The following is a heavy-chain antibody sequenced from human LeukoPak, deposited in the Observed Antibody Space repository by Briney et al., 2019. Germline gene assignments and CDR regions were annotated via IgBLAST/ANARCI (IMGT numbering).Heavy chain of an antibody. D-gene: IGHD6-19*01. CDR2: ISWNSGSI. J-gene: IGHJ4*02. CDR1: GFTFDDYA. V-gene: IGHV3-9*01. CDR3: ANDKVPGIAVAGTFDY. Sequence: GGSLRLSCAASGFTFDDYAMHWVRQAPGKGLEWVSGISWNSGSIGYADSVKGRFTISRDNAKNSLYLQMNSLRAEDTALYYCANDKVPGIAVAGTFDYWGQGTLVTVSS.